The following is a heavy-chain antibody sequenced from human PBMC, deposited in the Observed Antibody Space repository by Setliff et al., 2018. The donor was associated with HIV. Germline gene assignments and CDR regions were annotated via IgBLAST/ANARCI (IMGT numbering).Heavy chain of an antibody. V-gene: IGHV3-11*01. CDR1: GFTFSDYY. CDR2: ISSSSSTL. Sequence: GGSLRLSCAASGFTFSDYYMTWIRQAPGKGLEWISYISSSSSTLYYADSVKGRFTVSRENAKNSLYLQMNSLRSEDTALYYCAKSPNRYSPQDWLDPWGQGTLVTVSS. CDR3: AKSPNRYSPQDWLDP. D-gene: IGHD5-18*01. J-gene: IGHJ5*02.